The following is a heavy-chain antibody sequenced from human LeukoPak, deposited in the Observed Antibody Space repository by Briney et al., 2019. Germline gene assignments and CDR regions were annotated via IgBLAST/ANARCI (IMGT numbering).Heavy chain of an antibody. Sequence: GASVKVSCKASGYTFVSYLIHWVREAPGQGLEWMGIISPNDGNTQYAPKFRGRVTMTRDISTTTAYMELSSLISGDTAVYYCARLRSPGDFDYWGQGTLVTVSS. J-gene: IGHJ4*02. CDR2: ISPNDGNT. D-gene: IGHD1-26*01. CDR1: GYTFVSYL. V-gene: IGHV1-46*01. CDR3: ARLRSPGDFDY.